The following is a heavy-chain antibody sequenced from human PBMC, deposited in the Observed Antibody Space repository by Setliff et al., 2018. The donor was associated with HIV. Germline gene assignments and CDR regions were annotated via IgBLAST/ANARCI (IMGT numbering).Heavy chain of an antibody. CDR2: MNPNIGNT. J-gene: IGHJ5*02. CDR3: ARGRGGTKRENWFDP. V-gene: IGHV1-8*03. Sequence: AASVKVSCKASGFTFTSYDINWVRQATGQGLEWMGWMNPNIGNTGYAQKFQGRVTITADESTSTAYMELSSLRSEDTAVYYCARGRGGTKRENWFDPWGQGTLVTVS. D-gene: IGHD3-16*01. CDR1: GFTFTSYD.